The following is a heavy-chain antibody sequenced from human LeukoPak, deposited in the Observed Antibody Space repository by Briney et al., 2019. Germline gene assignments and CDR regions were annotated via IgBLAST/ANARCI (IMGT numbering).Heavy chain of an antibody. J-gene: IGHJ6*02. Sequence: WSLRLSCAASGFTFSSYWMSWVRQAPGKGLEWVANIKQDGSEKYYVDSVKGRFTISRDNAKNSLYLQMNSLRAEDTAVYYCARDREVGATGRPSYYYYYYGMDVWGQGTTVTVSS. CDR2: IKQDGSEK. D-gene: IGHD1-26*01. CDR1: GFTFSSYW. CDR3: ARDREVGATGRPSYYYYYYGMDV. V-gene: IGHV3-7*05.